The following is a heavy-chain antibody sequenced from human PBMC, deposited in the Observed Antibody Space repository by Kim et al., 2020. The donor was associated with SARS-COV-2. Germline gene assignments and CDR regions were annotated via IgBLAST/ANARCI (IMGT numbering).Heavy chain of an antibody. D-gene: IGHD5-18*01. CDR3: ARDYSYGRFDS. CDR2: ISYDGSNK. V-gene: IGHV3-30*04. CDR1: GFTFSSYA. Sequence: GGSLRLSCAASGFTFSSYAMHWVRQAPGKGLEWVAVISYDGSNKYYADSVKGRFTISRDNSKNTLYLQMNSLRAEDTAVYYCARDYSYGRFDSWGQGTLVTVSS. J-gene: IGHJ5*01.